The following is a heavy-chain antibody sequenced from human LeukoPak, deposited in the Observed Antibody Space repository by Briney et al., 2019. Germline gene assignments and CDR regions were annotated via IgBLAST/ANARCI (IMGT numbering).Heavy chain of an antibody. D-gene: IGHD2-2*01. V-gene: IGHV6-1*01. CDR3: ARLVGDQVVY. Sequence: SQTLSLTCAISGDTVSSNRAARNWIRQSPSRGLEWLGRTYYRSKWSNDYALSVRSRITINPDTSKNQFSLQLKFVTPEDTAVYYCARLVGDQVVYWGQGTLVTVSS. J-gene: IGHJ4*02. CDR2: TYYRSKWSN. CDR1: GDTVSSNRAA.